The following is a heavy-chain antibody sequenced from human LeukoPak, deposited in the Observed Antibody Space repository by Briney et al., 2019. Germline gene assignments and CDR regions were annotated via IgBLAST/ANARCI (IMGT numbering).Heavy chain of an antibody. J-gene: IGHJ4*02. CDR1: GGSIRGYY. Sequence: SETLSLTCNVSGGSIRGYYWSWIRQPPGKGLEWIGYIYSSGSTNYNPSLKSRVTMSVDTSKNQFSLKLSSVTAADTAVYYCARTVPGIAVAGTPLYFDYWGQGTLVTVSS. CDR3: ARTVPGIAVAGTPLYFDY. V-gene: IGHV4-59*12. CDR2: IYSSGST. D-gene: IGHD6-19*01.